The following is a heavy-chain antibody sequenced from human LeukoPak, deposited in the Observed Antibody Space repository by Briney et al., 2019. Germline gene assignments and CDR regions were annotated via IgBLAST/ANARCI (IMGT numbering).Heavy chain of an antibody. J-gene: IGHJ4*02. CDR2: INSDESST. Sequence: GGSLRLXCAASGFTFSSYWMHWVRHAPGKGLVWVSRINSDESSTSYADSVKGRFTISRDNAKNTLYLQMNSLRAEDTAVYYCARAQPVVGATYFDYWGQGTLVTVSS. D-gene: IGHD1-26*01. CDR1: GFTFSSYW. CDR3: ARAQPVVGATYFDY. V-gene: IGHV3-74*01.